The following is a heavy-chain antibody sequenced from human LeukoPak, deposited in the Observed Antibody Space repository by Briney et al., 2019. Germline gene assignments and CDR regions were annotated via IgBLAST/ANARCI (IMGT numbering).Heavy chain of an antibody. CDR1: GYTFTGYY. Sequence: GASVKVSCRASGYTFTGYYMSWVRQAPGQGLEWMGWINPNSGGTNYAQKFQGWVTMTRDTSISTAYMELSRLRSDDTAVYYCARGVWKTRGFDYWGQGTLVTVSS. CDR3: ARGVWKTRGFDY. D-gene: IGHD1-1*01. J-gene: IGHJ4*02. CDR2: INPNSGGT. V-gene: IGHV1-2*04.